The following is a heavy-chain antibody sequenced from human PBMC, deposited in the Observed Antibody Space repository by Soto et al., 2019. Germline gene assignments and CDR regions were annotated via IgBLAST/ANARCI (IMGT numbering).Heavy chain of an antibody. Sequence: ASVKVSCKASGYTFTSYGISWVRQAPGQGLEWMGWISAYNGNTNYAQKLQGRVTMTTDTSTSTAYMELRSLRSDDTAVYYCAREEIPLSGYYYYGMDVWGQGTTVTVSS. CDR1: GYTFTSYG. V-gene: IGHV1-18*01. J-gene: IGHJ6*02. CDR2: ISAYNGNT. D-gene: IGHD3-10*01. CDR3: AREEIPLSGYYYYGMDV.